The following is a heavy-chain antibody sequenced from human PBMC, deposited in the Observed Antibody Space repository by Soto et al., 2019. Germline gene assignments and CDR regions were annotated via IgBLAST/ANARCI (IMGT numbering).Heavy chain of an antibody. CDR2: ISINSNHK. D-gene: IGHD2-21*01. Sequence: GGSLRLSCAASGFTFSDFYMTWVRQAPGKGLEWLSYISINSNHKEYGDSVKGRHTISRDNAKNSLYLQMNSLRADDTAVYYCVRGGGGGQFDYWGQGTLVTAPQ. CDR1: GFTFSDFY. V-gene: IGHV3-11*06. J-gene: IGHJ4*02. CDR3: VRGGGGGQFDY.